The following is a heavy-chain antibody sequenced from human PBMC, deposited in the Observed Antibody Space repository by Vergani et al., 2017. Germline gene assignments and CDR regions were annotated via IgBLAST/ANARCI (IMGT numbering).Heavy chain of an antibody. CDR2: ISGSGGST. J-gene: IGHJ4*02. Sequence: EVQLLESGGGLVQPGGSLRLSCAASGFTFSSYAMSWVRQAPGKGLEWVSAISGSGGSTYYADSVKGRFTISRDNSKNTLYLQMNSLRAEDTAVYYCAKVRENYIVGVPAASFDYWGQGTLVTVSS. CDR3: AKVRENYIVGVPAASFDY. CDR1: GFTFSSYA. V-gene: IGHV3-23*01. D-gene: IGHD2-2*01.